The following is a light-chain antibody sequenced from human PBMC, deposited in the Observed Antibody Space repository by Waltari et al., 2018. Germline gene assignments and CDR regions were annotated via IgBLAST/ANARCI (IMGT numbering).Light chain of an antibody. CDR3: LQLSNWPPT. Sequence: EIVLTQSPVTLSLSPGDRVTLSCRASQSLRSDLAWYQQKPGQPPRHLIYDASKRATGIPARISGSGSGRDFTLTITSLEPEDFAVYYCLQLSNWPPTLGQGTKVEIK. CDR1: QSLRSD. J-gene: IGKJ1*01. CDR2: DAS. V-gene: IGKV3-11*02.